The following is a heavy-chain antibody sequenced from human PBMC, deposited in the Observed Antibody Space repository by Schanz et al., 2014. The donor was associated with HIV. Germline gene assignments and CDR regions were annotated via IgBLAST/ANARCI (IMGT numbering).Heavy chain of an antibody. D-gene: IGHD3-16*02. CDR2: INPDNAGR. Sequence: QVQLVQSGAAVKKPGASVKVSCKASGYTFIGYYMHWVRQAPGQGLEWMGWINPDNAGRNYAQKFQGRVTMPRDTSISTAFMELSRLRSDDTAVYYCATCRCDGELSLLRYWGQGTLVTVSS. CDR3: ATCRCDGELSLLRY. J-gene: IGHJ4*02. V-gene: IGHV1-2*02. CDR1: GYTFIGYY.